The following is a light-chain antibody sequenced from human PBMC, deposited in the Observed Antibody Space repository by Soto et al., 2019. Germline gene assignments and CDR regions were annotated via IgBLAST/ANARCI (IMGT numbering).Light chain of an antibody. CDR2: EVS. CDR1: SSDVGGYNY. J-gene: IGLJ2*01. V-gene: IGLV2-14*01. CDR3: SAYRRGIIV. Sequence: QSALTQPASVSGSPGQSITISCTGTSSDVGGYNYVSWYQQHPGKAPKLIIYEVSNRPSGVSNRFSGSKSGNTASLTISGLQAEDEADYYCSAYRRGIIVFGGGTKVTVL.